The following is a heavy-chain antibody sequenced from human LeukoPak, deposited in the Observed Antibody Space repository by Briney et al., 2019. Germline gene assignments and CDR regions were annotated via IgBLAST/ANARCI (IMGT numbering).Heavy chain of an antibody. CDR2: INPSGGST. V-gene: IGHV1-46*01. Sequence: ASVKVSCKASGYTFTSYYMHWVRQAPGQGLEWMGIINPSGGSTSYAQKFQGRVTMTRDTSTSTVYMELSSLRSGDTAVYYCASLEKRGYSYGYVSFDYWGQGTLVTVSS. CDR3: ASLEKRGYSYGYVSFDY. J-gene: IGHJ4*02. D-gene: IGHD5-18*01. CDR1: GYTFTSYY.